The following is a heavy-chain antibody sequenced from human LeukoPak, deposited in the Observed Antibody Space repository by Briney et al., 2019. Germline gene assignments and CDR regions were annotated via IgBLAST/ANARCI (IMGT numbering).Heavy chain of an antibody. V-gene: IGHV4-38-2*02. J-gene: IGHJ5*02. CDR2: INHTGST. CDR1: RYSISSGYY. CDR3: ARHGLREGYFASGRRAGWFDP. Sequence: SETLSLTCSVSRYSISSGYYWAWIRQPPGKGLQWIGEINHTGSTNYSPSLKSRVTISVDTSRNQFSLKLSSVTAADTGVYFCARHGLREGYFASGRRAGWFDPWGQGTLVTVSS. D-gene: IGHD3-10*01.